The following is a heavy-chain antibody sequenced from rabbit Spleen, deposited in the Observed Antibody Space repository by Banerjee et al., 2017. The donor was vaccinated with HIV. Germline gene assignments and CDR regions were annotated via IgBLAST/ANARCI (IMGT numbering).Heavy chain of an antibody. J-gene: IGHJ4*01. CDR2: IAGSSSGFT. V-gene: IGHV1S45*01. CDR3: ARSADGDAYRFNL. CDR1: GFDFGSNA. D-gene: IGHD2-1*01. Sequence: QEQLVESGGGLVQPEGSLTLTCKASGFDFGSNAMCWVRQAPGKGPEWIACIAGSSSGFTYSATWARGRFTCSKTSSTTVTLQVTSLTVADTATYFCARSADGDAYRFNLWGPGTLVTVS.